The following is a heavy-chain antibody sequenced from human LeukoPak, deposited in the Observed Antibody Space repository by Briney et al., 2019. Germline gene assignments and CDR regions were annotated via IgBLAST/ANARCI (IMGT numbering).Heavy chain of an antibody. CDR1: GYSISSGYY. CDR3: ARYSGSYFGY. V-gene: IGHV4-38-2*02. D-gene: IGHD1-26*01. CDR2: IYQSGST. Sequence: SETLSLTCTVSGYSISSGYYWGWIRQPPGKGLEWIGSIYQSGSTYYNPSLKSRVTISVDTSKNQFSLKLSSVTAADTAVYYCARYSGSYFGYWGQGTLVTVSS. J-gene: IGHJ4*02.